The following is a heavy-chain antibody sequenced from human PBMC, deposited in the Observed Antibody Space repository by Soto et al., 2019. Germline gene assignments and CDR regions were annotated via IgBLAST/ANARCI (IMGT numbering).Heavy chain of an antibody. CDR3: AKERYDSSGYYLDY. V-gene: IGHV3-30*18. CDR1: GFTFSSYG. D-gene: IGHD3-22*01. CDR2: ISYDGSNK. J-gene: IGHJ4*02. Sequence: QVQLVESGGGVVQPGRSLRLSCAASGFTFSSYGMHWVRQAAGKGLEWVAVISYDGSNKYYADSVKGRFTISRDNSKNTLYLQMNSLRAEDTAVYYCAKERYDSSGYYLDYWGQGTLVTVSS.